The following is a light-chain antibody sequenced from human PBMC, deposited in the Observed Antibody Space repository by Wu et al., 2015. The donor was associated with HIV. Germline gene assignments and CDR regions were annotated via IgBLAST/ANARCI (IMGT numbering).Light chain of an antibody. Sequence: EVVLTQSPGTLSLSPGERVTLSCRASQSVSGNSLAWYQQRLGQAPRLLIYHASSRATGIPDRFNGSGSGTDFTLTISKLEPEDCAVYYCQQYGGSPPVTFGQGHDWR. CDR1: QSVSGNS. V-gene: IGKV3-20*01. J-gene: IGKJ5*01. CDR2: HAS. CDR3: QQYGGSPPVT.